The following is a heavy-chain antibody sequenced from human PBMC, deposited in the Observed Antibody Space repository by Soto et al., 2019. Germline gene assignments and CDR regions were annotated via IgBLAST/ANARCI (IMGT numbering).Heavy chain of an antibody. CDR2: INWNGGST. V-gene: IGHV3-20*01. J-gene: IGHJ6*02. D-gene: IGHD3-3*01. Sequence: GGSLRLSCAASGFTFDDYGMSWVRQAPGKGLEWVSGINWNGGSTGYADSVKGRFTISRDNAKNSLYLQMNSLRAEDTALYHCARAHYCDFWSGPDYYYYGMDVWGQGTTVTVSS. CDR3: ARAHYCDFWSGPDYYYYGMDV. CDR1: GFTFDDYG.